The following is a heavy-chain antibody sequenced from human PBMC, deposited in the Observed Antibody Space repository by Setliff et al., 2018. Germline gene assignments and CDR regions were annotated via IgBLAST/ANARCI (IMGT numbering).Heavy chain of an antibody. V-gene: IGHV3-21*01. Sequence: GESLKISCAASGFPFSIYSMHWVRQAPGKGLEWVSSISDSSFHIYYRDSVKGRFTISRDNARNSLYLQMNSLRADDTAVYYCARSGGIGNYNWDVWGKGTTVTVSS. CDR1: GFPFSIYS. CDR3: ARSGGIGNYNWDV. J-gene: IGHJ6*03. D-gene: IGHD3-16*01. CDR2: ISDSSFHI.